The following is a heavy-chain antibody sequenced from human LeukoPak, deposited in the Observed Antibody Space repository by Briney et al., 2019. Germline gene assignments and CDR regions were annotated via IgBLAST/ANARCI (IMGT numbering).Heavy chain of an antibody. CDR3: ARINPEIRGWIPQFDY. CDR2: ISPYNGNT. J-gene: IGHJ4*02. D-gene: IGHD1-14*01. CDR1: GYTFTSYG. V-gene: IGHV1-18*01. Sequence: ASVKVSCKASGYTFTSYGISWVRQAPGQGLEWMGWISPYNGNTNYVQKLQGRVTMTTDTSTSTAYMDLRSLTSDDTAVYYCARINPEIRGWIPQFDYWGQGTLVTVSS.